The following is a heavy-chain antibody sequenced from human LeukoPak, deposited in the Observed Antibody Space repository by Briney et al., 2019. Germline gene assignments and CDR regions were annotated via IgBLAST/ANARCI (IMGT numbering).Heavy chain of an antibody. V-gene: IGHV4-30-2*01. J-gene: IGHJ4*02. D-gene: IGHD3-10*01. Sequence: PSQTLSLTCAVSGGSISSGGYSWSWIRQPPGKGLEWIGEINHSGSTNYNPSLKSRVTISVDTSKNQFSLKLSSMTAADTAVYYCARLPLRITMVRGGWYFDYWGQGTQVTVSS. CDR1: GGSISSGGYS. CDR3: ARLPLRITMVRGGWYFDY. CDR2: INHSGST.